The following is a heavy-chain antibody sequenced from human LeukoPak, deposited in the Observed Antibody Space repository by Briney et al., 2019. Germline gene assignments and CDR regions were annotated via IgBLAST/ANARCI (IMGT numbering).Heavy chain of an antibody. J-gene: IGHJ4*02. CDR1: GYSFSDYY. CDR2: INPNSGDT. CDR3: ARDLGYDSSGYWY. D-gene: IGHD3-22*01. Sequence: ASVKVSCKASGYSFSDYYMHWVRQAPGQGLEWMGWINPNSGDTNYAQKFQGRVTMTRDTSISTAYMELSRLRSDDTAVYYCARDLGYDSSGYWYWGQGTLVTVSS. V-gene: IGHV1-2*02.